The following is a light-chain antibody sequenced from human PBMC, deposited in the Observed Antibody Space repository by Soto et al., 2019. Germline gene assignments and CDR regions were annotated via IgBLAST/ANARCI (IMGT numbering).Light chain of an antibody. V-gene: IGKV3-20*01. Sequence: EIVLTQSPGTLSLSPGERTTLSCRASQSVSNNYLAWYQQKPGQPPSLLIYRASSRATAIPDRVSGGGSGTDFTLTIRRVETEDSGVYYCQQYVSSPYTFGRGTKLEIK. CDR3: QQYVSSPYT. CDR2: RAS. J-gene: IGKJ2*01. CDR1: QSVSNNY.